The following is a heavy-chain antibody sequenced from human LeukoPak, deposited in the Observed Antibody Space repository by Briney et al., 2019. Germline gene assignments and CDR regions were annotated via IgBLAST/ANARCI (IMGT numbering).Heavy chain of an antibody. CDR2: ISGSGGST. Sequence: HAGGSLRLSCAASVFTFSSYAMSGVRQAPGKGLEWVSAISGSGGSTYYADSVKGRFTISRDNSKNTLYLQMNSLRAEDTAVYYCARGSSSSWSHWFDPWGQGTLVTVSS. CDR3: ARGSSSSWSHWFDP. J-gene: IGHJ5*02. D-gene: IGHD6-13*01. V-gene: IGHV3-23*01. CDR1: VFTFSSYA.